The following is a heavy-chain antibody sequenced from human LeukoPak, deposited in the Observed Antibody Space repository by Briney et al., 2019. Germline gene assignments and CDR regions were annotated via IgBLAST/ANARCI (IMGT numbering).Heavy chain of an antibody. CDR1: GFTFSSYE. CDR2: ISSSGSTI. Sequence: GGSLRLSCAASGFTFSSYEMNWVRQAPGKGLEWVSYISSSGSTIYYADSVKGRFTISRDNAKNSLYLQMNSLRAEDTAVYYCAKVNKKMANLDYWGQGTLVTVSS. J-gene: IGHJ4*02. CDR3: AKVNKKMANLDY. V-gene: IGHV3-48*03. D-gene: IGHD5-24*01.